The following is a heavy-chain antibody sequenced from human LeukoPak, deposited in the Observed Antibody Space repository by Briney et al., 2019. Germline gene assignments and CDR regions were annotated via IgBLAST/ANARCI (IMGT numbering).Heavy chain of an antibody. CDR2: VNHSGST. J-gene: IGHJ4*02. V-gene: IGHV4-34*01. CDR3: ARAHYDILTGYYTGPDFDY. CDR1: GGSFSGYY. Sequence: SETLSLTCAVYGGSFSGYYWSWIRQPPGKGLEWIGEVNHSGSTNYNPSLKSRVTISVDTSMNQFSLKLSSVTAADTAVYYCARAHYDILTGYYTGPDFDYWGQGTLVTVSS. D-gene: IGHD3-9*01.